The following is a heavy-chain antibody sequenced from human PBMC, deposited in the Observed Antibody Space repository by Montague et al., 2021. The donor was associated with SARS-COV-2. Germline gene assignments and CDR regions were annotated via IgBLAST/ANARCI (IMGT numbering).Heavy chain of an antibody. CDR2: IYYSGRT. Sequence: SETLSLTCTVSGGSIMRSDYYRGWIRQAPGKGLEWIGSIYYSGRTMYTLSLKTRLSMSIDKSKSQFSLRLNSVTAADTSIYYCARHETGDPPFDDWGQGTLVTVSS. V-gene: IGHV4-39*01. J-gene: IGHJ4*02. D-gene: IGHD7-27*01. CDR1: GGSIMRSDYY. CDR3: ARHETGDPPFDD.